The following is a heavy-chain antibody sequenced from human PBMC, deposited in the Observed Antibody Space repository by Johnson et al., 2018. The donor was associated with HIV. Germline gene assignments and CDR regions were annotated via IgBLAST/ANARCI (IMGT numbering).Heavy chain of an antibody. D-gene: IGHD6-19*01. Sequence: QVQLVESGGGVVQPGRSLRLSCAASGFTFSNYAIHWVRQAPGKGLEWVSAISGSGGSTYYADSVKARFTISRDNSKNTLYLQMNSLRAEDTAVYYCAREGGRYRSGYDKYAFDIWGQGTMVTVSS. CDR3: AREGGRYRSGYDKYAFDI. CDR2: ISGSGGST. V-gene: IGHV3-64*04. CDR1: GFTFSNYA. J-gene: IGHJ3*02.